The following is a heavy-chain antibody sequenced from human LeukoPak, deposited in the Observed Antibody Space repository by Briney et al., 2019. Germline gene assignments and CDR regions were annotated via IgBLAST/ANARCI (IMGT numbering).Heavy chain of an antibody. V-gene: IGHV3-48*01. CDR2: LSSTGGTR. J-gene: IGHJ4*02. Sequence: GGALRLSCVASGFSFSTYDMNWVRQAPGKGLDGVSYLSSTGGTRYYANSVKGRFTISRDDAKNSLYLQISSLRAEDTAVYYCARAARPKLRFLDFDYWGQGTLLTVSS. CDR1: GFSFSTYD. CDR3: ARAARPKLRFLDFDY. D-gene: IGHD3-3*01.